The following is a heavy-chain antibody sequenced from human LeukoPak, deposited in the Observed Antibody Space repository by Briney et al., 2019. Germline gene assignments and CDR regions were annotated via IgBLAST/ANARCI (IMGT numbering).Heavy chain of an antibody. Sequence: SETLSLTCTVSGGSISSYYWSWIRQPAGKGLEWIGRIYTSGSTNYNPSLKSRVTISVDTSKNQFSLKLSSVTAADTAVYYCARAPRAGRANWGSPSPRAPSYYMDVWGKGTTVTVSS. J-gene: IGHJ6*03. CDR1: GGSISSYY. V-gene: IGHV4-4*07. D-gene: IGHD7-27*01. CDR2: IYTSGST. CDR3: ARAPRAGRANWGSPSPRAPSYYMDV.